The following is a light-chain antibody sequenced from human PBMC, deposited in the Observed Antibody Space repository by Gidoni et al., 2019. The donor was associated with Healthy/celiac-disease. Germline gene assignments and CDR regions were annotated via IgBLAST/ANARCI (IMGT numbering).Light chain of an antibody. CDR3: SSYTSSHV. CDR2: EVS. Sequence: QSALTQPASVSGYPGQSITISCTGTSSDVGGYNYVSWYQQHPGKAPKLRIYEVSNRPSGVSNRFSGSKSGNTASLTISGLQAEDEADYYCSSYTSSHVFGTGTKVTVL. CDR1: SSDVGGYNY. J-gene: IGLJ1*01. V-gene: IGLV2-14*01.